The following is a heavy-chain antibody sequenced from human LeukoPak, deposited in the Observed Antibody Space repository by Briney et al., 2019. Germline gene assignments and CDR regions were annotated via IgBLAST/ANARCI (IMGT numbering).Heavy chain of an antibody. CDR3: ARDLDGSGYYPDY. J-gene: IGHJ4*02. D-gene: IGHD3-22*01. CDR2: IIPILGIA. V-gene: IGHV1-69*04. Sequence: SVKVSCKASGGTFSSYAISWVRQAPGQGLEWMGRIIPILGIANYAQKFQGRVTITADKSTSTAYMELSSLRSEDTAVYYCARDLDGSGYYPDYWGQGTLVTVSS. CDR1: GGTFSSYA.